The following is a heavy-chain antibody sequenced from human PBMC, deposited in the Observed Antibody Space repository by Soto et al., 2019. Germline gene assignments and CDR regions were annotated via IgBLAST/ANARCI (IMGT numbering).Heavy chain of an antibody. CDR2: ISWNGRYV. J-gene: IGHJ6*03. V-gene: IGHV3-9*01. CDR1: GYIFDDHA. D-gene: IGHD1-26*01. CDR3: AKDFDAVGGNYYYYMDV. Sequence: GGSLRLSCAGSGYIFDDHAMHWVRQAPGKGLEWVSGISWNGRYVGYADSVKGRFTISRDNAKNSLYLQMNSLRAEDTALYYCAKDFDAVGGNYYYYMDVWGKGTTVTVSS.